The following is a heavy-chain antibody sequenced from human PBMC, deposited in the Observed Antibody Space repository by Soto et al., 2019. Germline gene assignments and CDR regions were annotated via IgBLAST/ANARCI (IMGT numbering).Heavy chain of an antibody. CDR3: ARGPRPIRYTVTRDYYYYGMDV. CDR1: GGSFSGYY. J-gene: IGHJ6*02. V-gene: IGHV4-34*01. Sequence: PSETLSLTCAVYGGSFSGYYWSWIRQPPGKGLEWIGEINHSGSTSYNPSLKSRVTISVDTSKNQLSLKLSSVTAADTAVYYCARGPRPIRYTVTRDYYYYGMDVWGQGTKVTVS. D-gene: IGHD4-17*01. CDR2: INHSGST.